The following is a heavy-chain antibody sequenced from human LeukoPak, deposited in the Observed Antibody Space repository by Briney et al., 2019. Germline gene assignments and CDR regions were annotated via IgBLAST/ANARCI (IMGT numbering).Heavy chain of an antibody. V-gene: IGHV4-61*02. CDR1: GGSISSGSYY. CDR2: IYTSGST. J-gene: IGHJ4*02. Sequence: SQTLSLTCTVSGGSISSGSYYWSWIRQPAGKGLEWIGRIYTSGSTNYNPSLKSRVTISYTSKNQFSLKLNSVTAADTAVYYCARAGFNLAPHRGTPFDYWGQGTLVTVSS. CDR3: ARAGFNLAPHRGTPFDY. D-gene: IGHD6-6*01.